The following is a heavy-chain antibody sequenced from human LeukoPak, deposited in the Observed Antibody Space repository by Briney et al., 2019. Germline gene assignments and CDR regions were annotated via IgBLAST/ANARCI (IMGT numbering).Heavy chain of an antibody. V-gene: IGHV4-30-2*01. CDR2: IYHSGST. CDR1: GGSISSGGYY. CDR3: ARDPYYDILTGLSPGRFDP. J-gene: IGHJ5*02. D-gene: IGHD3-9*01. Sequence: SETLSLTCTVSGGSISSGGYYWSWIRQPPGKGLEWIGYIYHSGSTYYNPSLKSRVTISVDRSKNQFSLKLSSVTAADTAVYYCARDPYYDILTGLSPGRFDPWGQGTLVTVSS.